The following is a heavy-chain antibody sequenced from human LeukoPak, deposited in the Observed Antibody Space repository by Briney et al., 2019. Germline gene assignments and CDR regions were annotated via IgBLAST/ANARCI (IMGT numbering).Heavy chain of an antibody. Sequence: PGGSLRLSCAASGFTFSSYAMRWVRQAPGKGLEWVSAISGSGGSTYYADSVKGRFTISRDNSKNTLYLQMNSLRAEDTAVYYCAKDHQVGYCSSTSCYTRFGYWGQGTLVTVSS. CDR3: AKDHQVGYCSSTSCYTRFGY. J-gene: IGHJ4*02. V-gene: IGHV3-23*01. CDR1: GFTFSSYA. CDR2: ISGSGGST. D-gene: IGHD2-2*02.